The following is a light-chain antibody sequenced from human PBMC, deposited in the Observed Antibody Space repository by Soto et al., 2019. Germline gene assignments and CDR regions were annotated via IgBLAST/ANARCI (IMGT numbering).Light chain of an antibody. CDR1: QSVSSN. J-gene: IGKJ4*01. CDR3: QQCNKWPLT. V-gene: IGKV3-15*01. CDR2: DAS. Sequence: EIVMTQSPTSLSVSPGDRATLSCRASQSVSSNLAWYQQKPDQTPRLLIYDASTRATGVPARFSGTGSGTEFTLTISSLQSEDFAVYFCQQCNKWPLTFGGGTKVEIK.